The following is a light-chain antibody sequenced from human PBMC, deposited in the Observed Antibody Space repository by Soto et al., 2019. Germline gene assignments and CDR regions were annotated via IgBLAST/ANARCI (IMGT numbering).Light chain of an antibody. CDR2: SNN. V-gene: IGLV1-44*01. CDR1: SSNIGSNS. Sequence: QSVLTQPPSASGTPGQRATISCSGSSSNIGSNSVSWFQQLPGTAPKLLLYSNNQRPSGVPDRFSGSKSGTSASLAISGLQSEDEANYYCAAWDDSLNGYVVFGGGTKLTVL. CDR3: AAWDDSLNGYVV. J-gene: IGLJ2*01.